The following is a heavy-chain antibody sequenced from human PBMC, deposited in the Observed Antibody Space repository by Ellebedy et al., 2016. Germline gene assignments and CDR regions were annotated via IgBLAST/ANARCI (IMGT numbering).Heavy chain of an antibody. CDR1: GGSISSYY. CDR3: ARGGIAVAWDY. D-gene: IGHD6-19*01. J-gene: IGHJ4*02. Sequence: SETLSLTXTVSGGSISSYYWSWIRQPPGKGLEWIGYIYYSGSTNYNPSLKSRATISVDTSKNQFSLKLSSVTAADTAVYYCARGGIAVAWDYWGQGTLVTVSS. V-gene: IGHV4-59*01. CDR2: IYYSGST.